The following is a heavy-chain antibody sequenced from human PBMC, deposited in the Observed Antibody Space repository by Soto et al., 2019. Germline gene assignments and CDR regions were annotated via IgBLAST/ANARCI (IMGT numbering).Heavy chain of an antibody. V-gene: IGHV3-30*18. J-gene: IGHJ4*02. D-gene: IGHD5-12*01. CDR1: GFTFSSYG. CDR3: ANSLRGTLAPFDY. Sequence: PGGSLRLSCAASGFTFSSYGMHWVRQAPGKGLEWVAVISYDGSNKYYADSVKGRFTISRDNSKNTLYLQMNSLRAEDTAVYYCANSLRGTLAPFDYWGQGTLVTVSS. CDR2: ISYDGSNK.